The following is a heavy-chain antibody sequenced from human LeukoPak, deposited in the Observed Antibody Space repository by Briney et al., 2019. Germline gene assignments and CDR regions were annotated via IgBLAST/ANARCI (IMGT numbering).Heavy chain of an antibody. Sequence: SETLSLTCTVSGGSISSGGYYWSWIRQHPGKGLEWIGYIYYSGSTYYNPSLKSRVTISVDTSKNQFSLKLSSVTAADTAVYYCARSFLNEQWLVLGWGQGTLVTVSS. CDR2: IYYSGST. J-gene: IGHJ4*02. D-gene: IGHD6-19*01. CDR3: ARSFLNEQWLVLG. CDR1: GGSISSGGYY. V-gene: IGHV4-31*03.